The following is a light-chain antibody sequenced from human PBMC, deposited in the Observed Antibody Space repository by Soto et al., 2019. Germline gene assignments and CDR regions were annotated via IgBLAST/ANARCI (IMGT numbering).Light chain of an antibody. CDR1: SSVVGGYNY. J-gene: IGLJ1*01. V-gene: IGLV2-8*01. CDR2: EVY. Sequence: HSALTQPPSASGSPLQSVTISCTGTSSVVGGYNYVSWYQQHPGKAPKLIIYEVYKRPSGVPDRFSGSKSGNTAALTVSGLQAEDEADSSCSAYVGLNSYVFGTGTKVTVL. CDR3: SAYVGLNSYV.